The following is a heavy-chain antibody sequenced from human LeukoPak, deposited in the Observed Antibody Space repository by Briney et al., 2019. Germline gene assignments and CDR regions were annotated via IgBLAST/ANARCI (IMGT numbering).Heavy chain of an antibody. D-gene: IGHD3-22*01. J-gene: IGHJ4*02. V-gene: IGHV4-34*01. CDR1: GGSFSGYY. Sequence: SETLSLTCAVYGGSFSGYYWSWIRQPPGKGLEWIGEINHSGGTNYNPSLKSRVTISVDTSKNQFSLKLSSVTAADTAVYYCARGGNHYYHSNREAIDYWGQGTLVTVSS. CDR2: INHSGGT. CDR3: ARGGNHYYHSNREAIDY.